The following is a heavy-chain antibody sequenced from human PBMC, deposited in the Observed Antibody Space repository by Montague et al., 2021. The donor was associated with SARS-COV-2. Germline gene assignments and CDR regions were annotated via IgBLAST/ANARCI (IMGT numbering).Heavy chain of an antibody. CDR1: GESSDGYF. J-gene: IGHJ4*02. Sequence: SETLSLTCAVYGESSDGYFWSWIRLSPGKALEWIGEISYTGKPGFNPNPSLRGRASISTASSKNQSSLNLTSVTAADTAVYSCARSLYSVSWCPDWGQGTQVTVSS. CDR2: ISYTGKPGF. V-gene: IGHV4-34*04. D-gene: IGHD5/OR15-5a*01. CDR3: ARSLYSVSWCPD.